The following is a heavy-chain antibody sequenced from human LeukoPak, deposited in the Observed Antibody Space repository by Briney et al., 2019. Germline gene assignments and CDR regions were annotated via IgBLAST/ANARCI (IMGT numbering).Heavy chain of an antibody. V-gene: IGHV4-39*07. J-gene: IGHJ4*02. CDR2: LYYSGGT. CDR1: GFTVNSKY. Sequence: GSLRLSCAASGFTVNSKYMSWVRQPPGKGLEWIGSLYYSGGTYHNPSLKSRVTMSVDTSKNQISLKLNSVTAADTAVYYCAHRNAVIVRFYYDYWGQGTLALVSS. CDR3: AHRNAVIVRFYYDY. D-gene: IGHD3-16*02.